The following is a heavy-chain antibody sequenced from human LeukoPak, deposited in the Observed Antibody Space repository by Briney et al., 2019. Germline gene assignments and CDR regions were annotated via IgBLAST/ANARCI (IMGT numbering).Heavy chain of an antibody. Sequence: PGGSLRLSCAASGFTFSSYGMHWVRQAPGKGLEWVAFIRYDGSNKYYADSVKGRFTISRDNSKNTLYLQMNSLRAEDTAVYYCARDPHSYSSSSDYFDYWGQGTLVTVSS. CDR2: IRYDGSNK. D-gene: IGHD6-6*01. J-gene: IGHJ4*02. CDR1: GFTFSSYG. V-gene: IGHV3-30*02. CDR3: ARDPHSYSSSSDYFDY.